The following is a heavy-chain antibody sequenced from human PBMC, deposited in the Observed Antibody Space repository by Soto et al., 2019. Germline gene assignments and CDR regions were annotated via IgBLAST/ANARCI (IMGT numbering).Heavy chain of an antibody. J-gene: IGHJ4*02. Sequence: GESLKISCKGSGYSFTSYWIGWVRQMPGKGLEWMGIIYPGDSDTRYSPSFQGQVTISADKSISTAYLQWSSLKASDTAMYYCARLVVVAATGYYFDYWGQGTLVTVSS. CDR3: ARLVVVAATGYYFDY. CDR2: IYPGDSDT. V-gene: IGHV5-51*01. D-gene: IGHD2-15*01. CDR1: GYSFTSYW.